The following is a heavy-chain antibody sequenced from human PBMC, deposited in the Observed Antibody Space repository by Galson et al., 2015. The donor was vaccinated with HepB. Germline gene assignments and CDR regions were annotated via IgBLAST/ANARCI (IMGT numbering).Heavy chain of an antibody. CDR2: IYSGGYT. CDR1: GFTVSNNY. V-gene: IGHV3-53*01. D-gene: IGHD1-26*01. Sequence: SLRLSCAVSGFTVSNNYMSWVRQAPGKGLEWVSVIYSGGYTYYADSVRGRSTISRDNSKNSLYLQRNSLRAEGPGLYYCAGVGATRYAHHWGQGTLVTVS. J-gene: IGHJ1*01. CDR3: AGVGATRYAHH.